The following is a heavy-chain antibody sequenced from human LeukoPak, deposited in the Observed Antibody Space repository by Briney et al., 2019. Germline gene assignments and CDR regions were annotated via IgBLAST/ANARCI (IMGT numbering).Heavy chain of an antibody. J-gene: IGHJ4*02. V-gene: IGHV5-51*01. CDR2: IYPGGSDT. CDR3: ARPSRDGYNSLGH. D-gene: IGHD5-12*01. CDR1: GYSFTSYW. Sequence: GESLKISCKGSGYSFTSYWIGWVRQMPGKGLEWMGIIYPGGSDTRYSPSFQGQVTISADKSISTAYLQWSSLKASDTAMYYCARPSRDGYNSLGHWGQGTLVTVSS.